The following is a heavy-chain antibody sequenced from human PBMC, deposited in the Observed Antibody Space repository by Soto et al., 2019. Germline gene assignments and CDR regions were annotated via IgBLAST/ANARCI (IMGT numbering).Heavy chain of an antibody. J-gene: IGHJ6*02. CDR3: ARASGERFLEWLPRYYYYYGMDV. CDR1: GGSISSYY. Sequence: PSETLSLTCTVSGGSISSYYWSWIRQPPGKGLEWIGYIYYSGSTNYNPSLKSRVTISVDTSKNQFSLKLSSVTAADTAVYYCARASGERFLEWLPRYYYYYGMDVWGQGTTVTVSS. D-gene: IGHD3-3*01. V-gene: IGHV4-59*01. CDR2: IYYSGST.